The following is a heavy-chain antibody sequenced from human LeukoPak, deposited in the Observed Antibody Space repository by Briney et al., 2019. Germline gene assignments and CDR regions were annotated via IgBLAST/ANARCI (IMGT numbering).Heavy chain of an antibody. CDR1: GGSISSYY. Sequence: SETLSLTCTVSGGSISSYYWSWIRQPPGKGLEWIGYIYHTGSTNYNPSLKSRLTISVDTSKNQFSLNLSSVTAADTAVYYCAGGPSGSYGQTLYWGQGTLVTVSS. CDR2: IYHTGST. J-gene: IGHJ4*02. D-gene: IGHD1-26*01. V-gene: IGHV4-59*01. CDR3: AGGPSGSYGQTLY.